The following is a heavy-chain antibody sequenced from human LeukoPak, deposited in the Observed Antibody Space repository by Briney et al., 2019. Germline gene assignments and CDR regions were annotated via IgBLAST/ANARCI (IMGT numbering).Heavy chain of an antibody. CDR3: ARTRRSNWFDP. CDR2: INHSGST. Sequence: PSETLSLTCAVYGGSFSGYYWSWIRQPPGKGPEWIGEINHSGSTNYNPSLKSRVTISVDTSKNQFSLKLSSVTAADTAVYYCARTRRSNWFDPWGQGTLVTVSS. CDR1: GGSFSGYY. J-gene: IGHJ5*02. V-gene: IGHV4-34*01.